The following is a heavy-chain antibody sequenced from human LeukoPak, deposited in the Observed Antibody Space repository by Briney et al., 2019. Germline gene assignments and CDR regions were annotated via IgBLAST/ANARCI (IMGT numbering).Heavy chain of an antibody. J-gene: IGHJ4*02. CDR2: INPNSCGT. V-gene: IGHV1-2*02. CDR1: GYTFTDYY. CDR3: ARATTVTPPDY. D-gene: IGHD4-17*01. Sequence: ASVKVSCKASGYTFTDYYMHWVRQAPGQGLDWMGWINPNSCGTNYAQKFQGRVTMTRDTSISTAYMELSRLRSDDTAVYYCARATTVTPPDYWGQGNLVTVSS.